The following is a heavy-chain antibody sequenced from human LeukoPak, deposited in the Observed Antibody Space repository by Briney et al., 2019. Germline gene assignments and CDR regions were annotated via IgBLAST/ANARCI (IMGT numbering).Heavy chain of an antibody. V-gene: IGHV3-74*01. CDR3: ARERSGWLFDY. D-gene: IGHD6-19*01. CDR1: GFTFSHYW. CDR2: INNDGSST. Sequence: GGSLRLSCAASGFTFSHYWMHWVRQVPGKGLVWVSHINNDGSSTTYADSVRGRFTISRDNAKNTLYLQMNSLRAEDTAVYYCARERSGWLFDYWGQGTLVTVSS. J-gene: IGHJ4*02.